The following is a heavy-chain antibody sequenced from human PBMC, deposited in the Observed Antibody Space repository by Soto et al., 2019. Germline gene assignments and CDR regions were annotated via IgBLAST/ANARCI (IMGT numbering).Heavy chain of an antibody. CDR2: INHVGGT. Sequence: PSETLSLTCAVYGGFLSESYWTWIRQPPGKGLEWIGEINHVGGTNYNPSLKSRVTMSVDTSQNQFSLRLISVTAADTAMYFCVRIRHQLASSVLWLDPWGQGTPVTVSS. V-gene: IGHV4-34*01. D-gene: IGHD1-1*01. CDR3: VRIRHQLASSVLWLDP. J-gene: IGHJ5*02. CDR1: GGFLSESY.